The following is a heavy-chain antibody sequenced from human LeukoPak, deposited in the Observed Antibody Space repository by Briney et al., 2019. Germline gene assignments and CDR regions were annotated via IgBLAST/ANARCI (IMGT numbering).Heavy chain of an antibody. CDR3: ARHPPTMIVVVTPDAFDI. CDR1: GSSFTSYW. V-gene: IGHV5-51*01. J-gene: IGHJ3*02. D-gene: IGHD3-22*01. CDR2: IYTGDSDT. Sequence: PGASLQISCKGSGSSFTSYWIGWVRPLPGKGLEWMGIIYTGDSDTRYSPSFQGQVTTSADKSISTAYLQWSSLKASDTAMYYCARHPPTMIVVVTPDAFDIWGQGTMVTVSS.